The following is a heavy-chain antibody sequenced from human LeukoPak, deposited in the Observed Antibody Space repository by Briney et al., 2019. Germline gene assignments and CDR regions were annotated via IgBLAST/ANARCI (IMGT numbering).Heavy chain of an antibody. D-gene: IGHD5-18*01. CDR1: GYTFTSYY. CDR3: ARERVQLLYDAFDI. CDR2: INPNSGGT. V-gene: IGHV1-2*02. Sequence: ASVKVSCKASGYTFTSYYMHWVRQAPGQGLEWMGWINPNSGGTNYAQKFQGRVTMTRDTSISTAYMELSRLRSDDTAVYYCARERVQLLYDAFDIWGQGTMVTVSS. J-gene: IGHJ3*02.